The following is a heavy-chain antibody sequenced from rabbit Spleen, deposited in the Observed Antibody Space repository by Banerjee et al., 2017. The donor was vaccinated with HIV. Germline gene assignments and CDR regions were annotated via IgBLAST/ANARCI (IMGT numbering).Heavy chain of an antibody. CDR2: INAITGKA. J-gene: IGHJ4*01. Sequence: QEQLEETGGGLVQPGGSLTLSCTASGFSFSNKAVMCWVRQAPGKGLEWIACINAITGKAVYANWAKGRSTFSKTSSTTVTLQMTSLTAADTATYFCAKDANYGDYGYATFKLWGQGTLVTVS. V-gene: IGHV1S45*01. CDR3: AKDANYGDYGYATFKL. CDR1: GFSFSNKAV. D-gene: IGHD6-1*01.